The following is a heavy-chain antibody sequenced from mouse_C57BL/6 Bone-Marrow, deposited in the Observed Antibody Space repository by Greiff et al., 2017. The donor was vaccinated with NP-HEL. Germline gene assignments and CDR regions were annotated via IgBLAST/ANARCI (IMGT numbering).Heavy chain of an antibody. J-gene: IGHJ4*01. V-gene: IGHV5-16*01. Sequence: EVQVVESEGGLVQPGSSMKLSCTTSGFPFSDYYMAWVRQVPEKGLDWVANINYDGSSTYYLDYLKSRFIFSRDNAKNLLYLQMSSLKSEDTATYYCARERGLRRRTFAMDYWGQGTSVTVSS. D-gene: IGHD2-4*01. CDR1: GFPFSDYY. CDR2: INYDGSST. CDR3: ARERGLRRRTFAMDY.